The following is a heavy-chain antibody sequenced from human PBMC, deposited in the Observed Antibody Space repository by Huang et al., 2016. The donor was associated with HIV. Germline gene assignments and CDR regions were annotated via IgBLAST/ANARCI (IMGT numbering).Heavy chain of an antibody. CDR3: AKIDGQAIY. J-gene: IGHJ4*02. D-gene: IGHD3-22*01. CDR1: GFTFSSFS. V-gene: IGHV3-48*02. CDR2: MSESGDTI. Sequence: EVQLVESGGGLVQPGGSLRLSCAASGFTFSSFSMNWVRQAPGRGLEWGSYMSESGDTIYHADSGRGRFTTSRDNAKNALYLQMNNLRDEDTAVYYCAKIDGQAIYWGLGTLVIVSS.